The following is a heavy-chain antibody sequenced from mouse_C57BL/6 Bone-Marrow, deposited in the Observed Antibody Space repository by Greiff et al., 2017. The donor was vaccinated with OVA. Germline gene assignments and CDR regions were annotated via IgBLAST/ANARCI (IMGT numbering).Heavy chain of an antibody. Sequence: VQLQQPGTELVKPGASGYTFTSYWMHWVKQRPGQGLEWIGNINPSNGGTNYNEKFKSKATLTVDKSSSTAYMQLSSLTSEDSAVYYCAGGSSGYGWGQGTTLTVSA. J-gene: IGHJ2*01. CDR2: INPSNGGT. CDR1: GYTFTSYW. D-gene: IGHD3-2*02. CDR3: AGGSSGYG. V-gene: IGHV1-53*01.